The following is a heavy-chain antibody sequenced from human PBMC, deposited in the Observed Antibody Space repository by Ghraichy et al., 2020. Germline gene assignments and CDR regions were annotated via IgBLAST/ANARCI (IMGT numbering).Heavy chain of an antibody. CDR2: ISNSGST. J-gene: IGHJ3*02. CDR1: GGSISSYY. V-gene: IGHV4-59*08. D-gene: IGHD6-19*01. CDR3: ARLGTGWRDAFDI. Sequence: ETLSLTCTVSGGSISSYYWSWIRQSPGKGLEWIGYISNSGSTNYSPSLKSRVTISGDTSKNQFSLKLNSVTAADTAVYYCARLGTGWRDAFDIWGQGTMVTVSS.